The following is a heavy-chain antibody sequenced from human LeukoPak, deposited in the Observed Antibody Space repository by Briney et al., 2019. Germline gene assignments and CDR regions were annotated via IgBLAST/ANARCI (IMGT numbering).Heavy chain of an antibody. V-gene: IGHV4-39*01. CDR2: IYYSGST. Sequence: SETLSLTCTVSGGSISGSSYYWGWIRQPPGKGLEWIGSIYYSGSTYYNPSLKSRVTISVDTSKNQFSLKLNSVTATDTAVYYCARHISGSYYLYYFDYWGQGTLVTVSS. J-gene: IGHJ4*02. D-gene: IGHD1-26*01. CDR1: GGSISGSSYY. CDR3: ARHISGSYYLYYFDY.